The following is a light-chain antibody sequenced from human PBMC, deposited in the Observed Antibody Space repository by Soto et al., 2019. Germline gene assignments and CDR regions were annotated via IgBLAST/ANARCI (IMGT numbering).Light chain of an antibody. Sequence: QSALTQPASVSGSPGQSITISCTGTSSDVGGYNYVSWYQQHPGKAPKLMIYDVSNRPSGVSNRFSGSKSGNTASLTISGLPPEDEADYYCSSSTSYNPIVLFGGGTKLTVL. J-gene: IGLJ2*01. CDR1: SSDVGGYNY. CDR3: SSSTSYNPIVL. CDR2: DVS. V-gene: IGLV2-14*01.